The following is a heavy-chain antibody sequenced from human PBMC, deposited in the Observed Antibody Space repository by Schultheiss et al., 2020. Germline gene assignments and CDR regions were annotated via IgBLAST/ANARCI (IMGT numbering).Heavy chain of an antibody. J-gene: IGHJ5*02. D-gene: IGHD3-3*01. CDR1: GFTFSDYY. CDR3: ARDSYDFWSGYENNWFDP. CDR2: ISSSGSTI. Sequence: GESLKISCAASGFTFSDYYMSWIRQAPGKGLEWVSYISSSGSTIYYADSVKGRFTISRDNAKNSLYLQMNSLRAEDTAVYYCARDSYDFWSGYENNWFDPWGQGTLVTVSS. V-gene: IGHV3-11*01.